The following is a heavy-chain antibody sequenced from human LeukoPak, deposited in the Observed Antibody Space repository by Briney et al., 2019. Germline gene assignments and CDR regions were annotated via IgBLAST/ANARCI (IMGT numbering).Heavy chain of an antibody. CDR2: IKPDGSEG. Sequence: GGSLRLSCAASGFTFSSYSMNWVRQAPGKGLEWVANIKPDGSEGLYADSVRGRFTISRDNTKSSMYLQMNSLRVEDTAMYYCTGGFARDYWGQGTLVSVSS. D-gene: IGHD3-3*01. V-gene: IGHV3-7*04. CDR3: TGGFARDY. CDR1: GFTFSSYS. J-gene: IGHJ4*02.